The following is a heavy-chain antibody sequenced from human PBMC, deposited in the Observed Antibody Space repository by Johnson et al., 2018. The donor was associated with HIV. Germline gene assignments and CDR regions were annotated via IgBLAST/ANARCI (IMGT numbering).Heavy chain of an antibody. D-gene: IGHD6-13*01. CDR2: ISYDGSNK. V-gene: IGHV3-30*04. Sequence: VQLVESGGGVVQPGRSLRLSCAASGFTFSSYAMHWVRQAPGKGLEWVAVISYDGSNKYYADSVKGRFTISRDNSKNTLYLQMNSLRAEDTAVYYCARGSGRYSSSWATVGALDIWGQGTMVTVSS. J-gene: IGHJ3*02. CDR3: ARGSGRYSSSWATVGALDI. CDR1: GFTFSSYA.